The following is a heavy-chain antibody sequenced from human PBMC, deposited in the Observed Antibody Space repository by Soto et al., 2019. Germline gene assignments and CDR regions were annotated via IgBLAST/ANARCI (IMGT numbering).Heavy chain of an antibody. J-gene: IGHJ4*02. Sequence: ASVKVSCKASGYTSTSYAMNWVRQAPGQGLEWMGWINTNTGNPTYAQGFTGRFVFSLDTSVSTAYLQISSLKAEDTAVYYCARLGIAAAGYYFDYWGQGTLVTVSS. CDR2: INTNTGNP. CDR3: ARLGIAAAGYYFDY. V-gene: IGHV7-4-1*02. D-gene: IGHD6-13*01. CDR1: GYTSTSYA.